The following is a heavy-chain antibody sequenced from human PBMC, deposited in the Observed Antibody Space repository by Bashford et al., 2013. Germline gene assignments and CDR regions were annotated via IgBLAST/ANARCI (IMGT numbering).Heavy chain of an antibody. CDR1: GFAFSTSW. J-gene: IGHJ4*02. CDR3: ASGSHFDH. CDR2: IKPDGSEI. V-gene: IGHV3-7*01. Sequence: GSLRLSCAASGFAFSTSWMSWVRQAPGNGLECVGNIKPDGSEIYYVASVKGRFTISRDNAKNSLYLHMNSLRAEDTAVYYCASGSHFDHWGLGTLVTVSS.